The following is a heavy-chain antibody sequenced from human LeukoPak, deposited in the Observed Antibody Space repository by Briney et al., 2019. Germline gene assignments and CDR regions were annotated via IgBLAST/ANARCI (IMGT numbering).Heavy chain of an antibody. Sequence: GGSLRLSCAASGFTFSSYGMHWVRQAPGKGLEWVAFIRYDGSNKYYADSVKGRFTISRDNSKNTLYLQMNSLRAEDTAVYYCANTGYYDSSGYHDYWGQGTLVTVSS. CDR3: ANTGYYDSSGYHDY. D-gene: IGHD3-22*01. CDR1: GFTFSSYG. CDR2: IRYDGSNK. J-gene: IGHJ4*02. V-gene: IGHV3-30*02.